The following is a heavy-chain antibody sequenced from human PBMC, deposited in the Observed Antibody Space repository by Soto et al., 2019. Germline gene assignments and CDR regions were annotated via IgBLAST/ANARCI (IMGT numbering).Heavy chain of an antibody. J-gene: IGHJ6*02. V-gene: IGHV4-34*01. CDR2: INHSGST. CDR1: GGSFSGYY. CDR3: ARLPPTTVTTPYYYYYYGMDV. Sequence: SETLSLTCAVYGGSFSGYYWSWIRQPPGKGLEWIGEINHSGSTNYNPSLTSRVTISVDTSKNQFSLKLSSVTAADTAVYYCARLPPTTVTTPYYYYYYGMDVCGQVTTVPVSS. D-gene: IGHD4-4*01.